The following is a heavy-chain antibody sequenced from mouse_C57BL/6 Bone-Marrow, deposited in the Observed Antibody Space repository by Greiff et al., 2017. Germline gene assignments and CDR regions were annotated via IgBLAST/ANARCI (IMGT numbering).Heavy chain of an antibody. Sequence: QVQLQQSGPGLVQPSQCLSITCTVSGFSLTSYGVHWVRQSPGKGLEWLGVIWSGGSTDYNAAFISRLSISKDNSKSQVFFKMNSLQADDTAIYYCARNGSSYWYFDVWGTGTTVTVSS. CDR1: GFSLTSYG. CDR2: IWSGGST. CDR3: ARNGSSYWYFDV. D-gene: IGHD1-1*01. V-gene: IGHV2-2*01. J-gene: IGHJ1*03.